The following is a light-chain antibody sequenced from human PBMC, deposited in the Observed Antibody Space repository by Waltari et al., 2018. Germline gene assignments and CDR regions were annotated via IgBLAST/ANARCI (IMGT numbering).Light chain of an antibody. CDR1: QSVSRN. CDR2: GAS. CDR3: QQYRNWPPWT. V-gene: IGKV3D-15*01. J-gene: IGKJ1*01. Sequence: EIVMTQSPATLSVSPGARATLSCRASQSVSRNLAWYQQQPGQAPRLLTYGASTRATGIPARFSGSGSGTEFTLTISSLQSEDFAVYYCQQYRNWPPWTFGQGTKVEIK.